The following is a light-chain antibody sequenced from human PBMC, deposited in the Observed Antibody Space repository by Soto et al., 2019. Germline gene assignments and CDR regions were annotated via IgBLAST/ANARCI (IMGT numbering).Light chain of an antibody. J-gene: IGLJ2*01. CDR1: SSDVGGYNY. CDR2: EVS. V-gene: IGLV2-8*01. Sequence: QSVLTQPPSASGSPGQSVTISCTGTSSDVGGYNYVSWYQQHPGKAPKLMIYEVSKRPSGVPDRFSGSKSGNTASLTVSGLQAEDEADYYCSSYAGSNNLLEVFGGGTKLTVL. CDR3: SSYAGSNNLLEV.